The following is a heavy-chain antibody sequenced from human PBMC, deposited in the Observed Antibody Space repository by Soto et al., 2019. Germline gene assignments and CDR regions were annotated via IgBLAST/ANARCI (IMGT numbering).Heavy chain of an antibody. CDR1: GGSISSGDYY. V-gene: IGHV4-30-4*01. CDR3: ARHGFCSSTSCYAGGGWFDP. J-gene: IGHJ5*02. D-gene: IGHD2-2*03. CDR2: IYYSGST. Sequence: QVQLQESGPGLVKPSQTLSLTCTVSGGSISSGDYYWSWIRQPPGKGLEWIGYIYYSGSTYYNPSLKSRVTISVDTSKDQFPLKLGSGTAADTAVYYCARHGFCSSTSCYAGGGWFDPWGQGTLVTVSS.